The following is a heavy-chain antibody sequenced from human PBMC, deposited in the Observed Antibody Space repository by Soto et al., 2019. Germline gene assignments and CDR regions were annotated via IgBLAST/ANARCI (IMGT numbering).Heavy chain of an antibody. V-gene: IGHV2-5*02. J-gene: IGHJ4*02. CDR1: GFSLSTTGVG. D-gene: IGHD3-10*01. CDR3: VYQAEPIRGGSYFDY. Sequence: QITLKESGPTLVKPTQTLTLTCSFSGFSLSTTGVGVGWLRQPPGKALEWLALVYWDDDKRYSPSLKTSLTIPKDTSKNQVVLVMTHMDPVDTATYFCVYQAEPIRGGSYFDYWGQGTLVTVSS. CDR2: VYWDDDK.